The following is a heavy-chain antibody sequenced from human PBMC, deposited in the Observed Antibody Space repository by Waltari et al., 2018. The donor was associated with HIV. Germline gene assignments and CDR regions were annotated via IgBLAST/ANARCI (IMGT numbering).Heavy chain of an antibody. D-gene: IGHD2-21*02. V-gene: IGHV1-69*19. J-gene: IGHJ3*01. CDR2: TAPFFGV. CDR1: GRPSGSFA. Sequence: QAQLVQSGAETKTPGSSVTVSCQASGRPSGSFAFTWVRKAPGHGLEWLGGTAPFFGVIYAKDFNGRVTITSNPSTRTVFLELGGLRPDDTAVYFCAKSDCTELVRGQKAFDVWGQGT. CDR3: AKSDCTELVRGQKAFDV.